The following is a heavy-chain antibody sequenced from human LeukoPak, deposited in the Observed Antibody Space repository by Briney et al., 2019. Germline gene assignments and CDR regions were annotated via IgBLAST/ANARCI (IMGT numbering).Heavy chain of an antibody. CDR3: ARGSSIVVVVAATTYNWFDP. D-gene: IGHD2-15*01. CDR2: INHSGST. CDR1: GGSFSGYY. Sequence: SDTLSLTCAVYGGSFSGYYWRWIRQPPGKGLEWIGEINHSGSTNYNPSLKSRVTIAVDTSKNQFCLKLSSVTAADTAVYYCARGSSIVVVVAATTYNWFDPWGQGTLVTVSS. J-gene: IGHJ5*02. V-gene: IGHV4-34*01.